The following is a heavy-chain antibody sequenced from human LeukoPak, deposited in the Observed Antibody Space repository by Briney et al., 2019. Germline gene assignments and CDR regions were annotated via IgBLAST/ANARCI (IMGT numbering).Heavy chain of an antibody. CDR2: ISSNGGST. CDR1: GFSFSTSP. J-gene: IGHJ6*02. CDR3: ARATLDGSSGWYGYYGMDV. V-gene: IGHV3-64*01. Sequence: GGSLRLSCAASGFSFSTSPMSWVRQAPGKGLEYVSAISSNGGSTYYANSVKGRFTISRDNSKNTLLLQMGSLRGEDMAVYYCARATLDGSSGWYGYYGMDVWGPGTTVTVSS. D-gene: IGHD6-19*01.